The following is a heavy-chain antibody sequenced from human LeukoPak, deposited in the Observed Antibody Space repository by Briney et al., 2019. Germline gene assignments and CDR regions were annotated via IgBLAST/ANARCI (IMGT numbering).Heavy chain of an antibody. D-gene: IGHD1-14*01. V-gene: IGHV3-72*01. CDR3: TRGGVYLPEY. CDR2: TRDKANSYTT. J-gene: IGHJ4*02. CDR1: GFTFSGYY. Sequence: GGSLRLSCAASGFTFSGYYMDWVRQAPGMGLQWVGRTRDKANSYTTEYAASVRGRFTISRDDSTNSVYLQMNSLKTEDTAVYYCTRGGVYLPEYWGQGTLVTVSS.